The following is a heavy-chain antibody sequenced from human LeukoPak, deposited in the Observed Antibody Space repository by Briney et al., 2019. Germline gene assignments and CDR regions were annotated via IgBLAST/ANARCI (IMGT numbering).Heavy chain of an antibody. CDR2: INPNSGGT. Sequence: ASVKVSCKASGYTFTGYYMHWVRQAPGQGLEWMGWINPNSGGTNYAQKFQGRVTMTRNTSISTAYMELSSLRSEDTAVYYCAKYYYDSSGSLIHAFDIWGQGTMVTVSS. CDR1: GYTFTGYY. V-gene: IGHV1-2*02. D-gene: IGHD3-22*01. CDR3: AKYYYDSSGSLIHAFDI. J-gene: IGHJ3*02.